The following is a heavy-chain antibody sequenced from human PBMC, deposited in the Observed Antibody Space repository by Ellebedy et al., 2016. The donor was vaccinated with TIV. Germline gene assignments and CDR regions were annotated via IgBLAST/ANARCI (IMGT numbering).Heavy chain of an antibody. CDR3: ARDCQCGVDLYGMDV. CDR2: IWFDESNK. V-gene: IGHV3-33*01. Sequence: PGGSLRLSCVASGFTLSNYGMHRVRQAPGKGLEWVAVIWFDESNKYYTDSVKGRFTISRDTSKNTLFLQMNSLRAEDTAVYYCARDCQCGVDLYGMDVWGQGTTVTVSS. CDR1: GFTLSNYG. D-gene: IGHD2-21*01. J-gene: IGHJ6*02.